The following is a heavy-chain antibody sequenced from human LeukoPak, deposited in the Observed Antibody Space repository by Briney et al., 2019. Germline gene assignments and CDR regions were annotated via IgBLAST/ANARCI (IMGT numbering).Heavy chain of an antibody. CDR2: INPSGGST. Sequence: ASVKVSCKASGYTFTSYYLHWVRQAPGQGLEWMGIINPSGGSTSYAQEAQGRVTMTRDTSTSTVYMELSSLRSEDTAVYYCAREGYEDIVVVPAAGGRGFDYWGQGTLVTVSS. V-gene: IGHV1-46*03. J-gene: IGHJ4*02. CDR1: GYTFTSYY. CDR3: AREGYEDIVVVPAAGGRGFDY. D-gene: IGHD2-2*01.